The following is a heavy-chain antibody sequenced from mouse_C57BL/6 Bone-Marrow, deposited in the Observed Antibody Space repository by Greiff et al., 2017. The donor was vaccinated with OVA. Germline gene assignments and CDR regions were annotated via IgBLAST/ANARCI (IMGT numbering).Heavy chain of an antibody. Sequence: QVQLQQSDAELVKPGASVKISCKVSGYTFTDHTIHWMKQRPEQGLEWIGYIYPRDGSTKYNEKFKGKATLTADKSSSTAYMQLNSLTSEDSAVYFCARRIYYGNYGAWFAYWGQGTLVTVSA. J-gene: IGHJ3*01. D-gene: IGHD2-1*01. V-gene: IGHV1-78*01. CDR1: GYTFTDHT. CDR3: ARRIYYGNYGAWFAY. CDR2: IYPRDGST.